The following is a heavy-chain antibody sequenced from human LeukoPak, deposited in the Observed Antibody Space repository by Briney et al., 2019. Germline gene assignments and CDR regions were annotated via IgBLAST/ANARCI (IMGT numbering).Heavy chain of an antibody. CDR2: IYTSGST. CDR3: ARDPAGPGSLDV. V-gene: IGHV4-4*07. CDR1: GGSISSYY. Sequence: SETLSLTSTVSGGSISSYYWSWIRQPAGKGLEWIGCIYTSGSTNYNPSLKSRVTMSVDTSKNQFSLKLSSVTAADTAVYYCARDPAGPGSLDVWGQGTTVTVSS. J-gene: IGHJ6*02. D-gene: IGHD3-10*01.